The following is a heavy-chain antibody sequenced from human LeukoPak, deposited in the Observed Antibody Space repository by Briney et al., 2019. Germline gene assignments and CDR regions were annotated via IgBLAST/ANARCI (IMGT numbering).Heavy chain of an antibody. J-gene: IGHJ3*02. CDR3: ARDAGRREDI. Sequence: PGGSLRLSCAASGFTFSTYAMSWVRQAPGKGLEWVSAITDSGGHTYYGDSVKGRFTISRGNSKNTLYLQMNSLRAEDTAVYYCARDAGRREDIWGQGTMVTVSS. D-gene: IGHD1-1*01. CDR1: GFTFSTYA. CDR2: ITDSGGHT. V-gene: IGHV3-23*01.